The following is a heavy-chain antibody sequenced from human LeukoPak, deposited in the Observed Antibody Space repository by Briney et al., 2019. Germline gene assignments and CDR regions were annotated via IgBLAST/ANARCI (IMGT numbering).Heavy chain of an antibody. CDR1: GFTFSTYE. Sequence: PGGSLRLSCAASGFTFSTYEFNWVRQAPGKGLEWVSYISNSGRSIFYADSVKGRCTISRDNAKNSLYLQMNSLRAEDTAVYHCARGDEDCSSTSCYAGPSYGLDVWGQGTTVTVSS. CDR2: ISNSGRSI. V-gene: IGHV3-48*03. D-gene: IGHD2-2*01. CDR3: ARGDEDCSSTSCYAGPSYGLDV. J-gene: IGHJ6*02.